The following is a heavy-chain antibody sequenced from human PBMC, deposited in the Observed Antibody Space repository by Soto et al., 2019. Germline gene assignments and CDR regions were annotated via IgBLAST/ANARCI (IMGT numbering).Heavy chain of an antibody. V-gene: IGHV4-59*01. Sequence: SETLSLTCAVSGGSISSYYWSWIRQPPGKGLEWIGYIYYSGSTNYNPSLKSRVTISVDTSKNQFSLKLSSVTAADTAVYYCARDRGSGWYRWFDPWGQGTLVTVSS. CDR2: IYYSGST. D-gene: IGHD6-19*01. CDR3: ARDRGSGWYRWFDP. J-gene: IGHJ5*02. CDR1: GGSISSYY.